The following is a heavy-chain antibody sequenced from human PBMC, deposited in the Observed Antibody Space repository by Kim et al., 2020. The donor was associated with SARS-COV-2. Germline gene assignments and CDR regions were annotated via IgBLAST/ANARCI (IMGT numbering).Heavy chain of an antibody. Sequence: GGSLRLSCAASGFTFSSSSMNWVRQAPGKGLEWVSSISSSSCYIYYADSVKGRFTISRDNAKNSLYLQMNNLGAEDTAVYYCARPLDGDSLSGYGYYYYYYGMHGWLEATKLGVSS. D-gene: IGHD3-3*01. CDR3: ARPLDGDSLSGYGYYYYYYGMHG. CDR1: GFTFSSSS. V-gene: IGHV3-21*01. J-gene: IGHJ6*01. CDR2: ISSSSCYI.